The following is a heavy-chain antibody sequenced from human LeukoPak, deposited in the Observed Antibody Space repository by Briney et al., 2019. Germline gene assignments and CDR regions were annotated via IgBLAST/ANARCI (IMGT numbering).Heavy chain of an antibody. J-gene: IGHJ4*02. CDR3: ARVGGYDSSGYYNPFDY. CDR1: GYTFSNYA. CDR2: IIAVNGNT. D-gene: IGHD3-22*01. Sequence: ASVKVSCKASGYTFSNYAMHWVRQAPGQRLEWMGWIIAVNGNTKYSQKFQGRVTITRDTSASTAYMELSSLRSEDTAMYYCARVGGYDSSGYYNPFDYWGQGTLVTVSS. V-gene: IGHV1-3*01.